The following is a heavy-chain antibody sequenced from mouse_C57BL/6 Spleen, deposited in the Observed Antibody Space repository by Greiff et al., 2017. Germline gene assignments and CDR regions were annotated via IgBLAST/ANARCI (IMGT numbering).Heavy chain of an antibody. CDR3: ARGYYDYDDEGYYFDY. CDR1: GYTFTTYP. J-gene: IGHJ2*01. CDR2: FHPYNDDT. V-gene: IGHV1-47*01. D-gene: IGHD2-4*01. Sequence: QVQLQQSGAELVKPGASVKMSCKASGYTFTTYPIEWMKQNHGKSLEWIGNFHPYNDDTKYNEKFKGKATLTVEKSSSTVYLELSRLTSDDSAVYYSARGYYDYDDEGYYFDYWGQGTTLTVSS.